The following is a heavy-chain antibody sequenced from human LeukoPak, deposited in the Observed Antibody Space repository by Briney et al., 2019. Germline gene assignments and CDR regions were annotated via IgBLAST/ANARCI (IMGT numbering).Heavy chain of an antibody. CDR2: IRYDGTNR. CDR3: ARDGSDDSLGYYYDY. J-gene: IGHJ4*02. D-gene: IGHD3-22*01. CDR1: GFTFSRYG. Sequence: GGSLRLSCVTSGFTFSRYGMHWVRQAPGKGLEWVSVIRYDGTNRYSDSVMGRFTISRDNGKSTLHLQMNSLRPDDTAVYHCARDGSDDSLGYYYDYWGQGTLVSVSS. V-gene: IGHV3-30*03.